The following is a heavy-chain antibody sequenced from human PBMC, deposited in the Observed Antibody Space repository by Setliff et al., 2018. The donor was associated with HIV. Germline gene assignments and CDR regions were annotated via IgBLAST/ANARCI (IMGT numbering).Heavy chain of an antibody. CDR2: IHFSGST. D-gene: IGHD3-10*01. CDR1: GGSISSSTYY. Sequence: SETLSLTCTVSGGSISSSTYYWGWIRQPPGKGLEWIGNIHFSGSTYFNPSLKSRVTVSVDPSKNQFSLKLSSVTAADTAVYYCARDQADVYNYLLSGAFDFWGQGAMVTVSS. CDR3: ARDQADVYNYLLSGAFDF. J-gene: IGHJ3*01. V-gene: IGHV4-39*02.